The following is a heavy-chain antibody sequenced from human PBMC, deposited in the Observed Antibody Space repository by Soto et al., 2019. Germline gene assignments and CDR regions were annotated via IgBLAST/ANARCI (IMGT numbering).Heavy chain of an antibody. J-gene: IGHJ4*02. CDR1: GGSFSGYY. Sequence: PSETLSLTCAVYGGSFSGYYWSWIRQPPGKGLEWIGEINHSGSTNYNPSLKSRVTISVDTSKNQFSLKLSSVTAADTAVYYCARAGYCSSTSCRGYYFDYWGQGTLVTVSS. CDR2: INHSGST. V-gene: IGHV4-34*01. D-gene: IGHD2-2*01. CDR3: ARAGYCSSTSCRGYYFDY.